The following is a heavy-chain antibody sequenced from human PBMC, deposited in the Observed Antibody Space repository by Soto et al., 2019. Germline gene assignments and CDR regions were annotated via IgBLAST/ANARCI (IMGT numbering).Heavy chain of an antibody. CDR2: INHSGST. CDR3: ARGKKYYYDSSGYYSRYWYFDL. Sequence: QVQLQQWGAGLLKPSETLSLTCAVYGGSFSGYYWSWIRQPPGKGLEWIGEINHSGSTNYNPSLKSRVTISVDTSKNQFSLKLGSVTAADTAVYYCARGKKYYYDSSGYYSRYWYFDLWGRGTLVTVSS. CDR1: GGSFSGYY. J-gene: IGHJ2*01. V-gene: IGHV4-34*01. D-gene: IGHD3-22*01.